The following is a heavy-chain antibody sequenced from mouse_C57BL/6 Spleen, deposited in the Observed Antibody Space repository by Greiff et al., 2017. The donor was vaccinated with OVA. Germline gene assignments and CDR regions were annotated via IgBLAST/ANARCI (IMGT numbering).Heavy chain of an antibody. CDR1: GYTFTSYW. D-gene: IGHD3-2*02. J-gene: IGHJ3*01. V-gene: IGHV1-64*01. Sequence: QVQLQQPGAELVKPGASVKLSCKASGYTFTSYWMHWVKQRPGQGLEWIGMIHPNSGSTNYNEKFKSKATLTVDKSSSTAYMQLSSLTSEDSAVYYCARDSSGQGFAYWGQGTLVTVSA. CDR2: IHPNSGST. CDR3: ARDSSGQGFAY.